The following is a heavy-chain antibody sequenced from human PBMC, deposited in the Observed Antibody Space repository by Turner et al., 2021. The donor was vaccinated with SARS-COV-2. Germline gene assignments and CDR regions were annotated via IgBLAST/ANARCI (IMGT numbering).Heavy chain of an antibody. Sequence: EVQLVESGGVLVQPGESLRLSCAASGSTFSTYSMAWVRQGPGMGLEWVATILYPGGDTYYVDSFNGRFTVSRDMNSLYLQMISLRAEDTAIYYCVRAAPRNCAGQTCSLFDSWGQGTLVTVSS. CDR1: GSTFSTYS. CDR2: ILYPGGDT. CDR3: VRAAPRNCAGQTCSLFDS. D-gene: IGHD6-13*01. V-gene: IGHV3-7*03. J-gene: IGHJ4*02.